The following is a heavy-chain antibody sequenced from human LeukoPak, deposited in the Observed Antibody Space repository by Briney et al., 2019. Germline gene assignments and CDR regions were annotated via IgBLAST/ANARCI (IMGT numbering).Heavy chain of an antibody. CDR3: ARLWFGGPHYGMDV. CDR1: GFTFSSYS. J-gene: IGHJ6*02. V-gene: IGHV3-21*01. D-gene: IGHD3-10*01. CDR2: ISSSSSYI. Sequence: GGSLRLSCAASGFTFSSYSMNWVRQAPGKGLEWVSSISSSSSYIYYADSVKGRFTISRDNAKNSLYLQMNSLRAEDTAVYYCARLWFGGPHYGMDVWGQGTTVTVS.